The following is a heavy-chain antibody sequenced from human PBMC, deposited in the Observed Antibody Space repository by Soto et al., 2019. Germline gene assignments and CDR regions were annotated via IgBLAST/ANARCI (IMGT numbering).Heavy chain of an antibody. V-gene: IGHV1-18*04. D-gene: IGHD2-2*02. CDR1: GYTFTSYG. CDR3: ARDIVVVPAAIEERNFDY. J-gene: IGHJ4*02. Sequence: GASVKVSCKASGYTFTSYGISWVRQAPGQGLEWMGWISAYNGNTNYAQKLQGRVTMTTDTSTSTAYMELRSLRSDDTAVYYCARDIVVVPAAIEERNFDYWGQGTLVTVSS. CDR2: ISAYNGNT.